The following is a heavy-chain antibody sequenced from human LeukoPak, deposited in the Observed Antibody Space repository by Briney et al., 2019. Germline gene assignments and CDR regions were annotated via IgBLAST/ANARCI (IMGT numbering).Heavy chain of an antibody. V-gene: IGHV4-34*08. CDR1: GVTITSYR. D-gene: IGHD3-3*01. CDR3: ARIRCGHTKLRGYNY. Sequence: SETLSLTCGVQGVTITSYRMSWIRQSPREALEWIGEIAPSGYTIYNPSLKSRVTISVDTAKNQLSLSLTSLTAADTAIYYCARIRCGHTKLRGYNYWGRGALVSVSS. J-gene: IGHJ4*02. CDR2: IAPSGYT.